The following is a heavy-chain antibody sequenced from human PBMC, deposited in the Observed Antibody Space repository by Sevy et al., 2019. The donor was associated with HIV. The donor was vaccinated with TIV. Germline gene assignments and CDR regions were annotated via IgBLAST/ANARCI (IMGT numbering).Heavy chain of an antibody. J-gene: IGHJ6*02. CDR3: ARDGGRITMVQGVLPYYHGMDV. CDR2: SSSSSNYI. Sequence: GGSLRLSCAASGFTFSIYSMNWVRQAPGKGLEWVSSSSSSSNYIYYADSVKGRFTISRDNAKNSLYLQMNSLRAEDTAVYYCARDGGRITMVQGVLPYYHGMDVWGQGTTVTVSS. D-gene: IGHD3-10*01. CDR1: GFTFSIYS. V-gene: IGHV3-21*01.